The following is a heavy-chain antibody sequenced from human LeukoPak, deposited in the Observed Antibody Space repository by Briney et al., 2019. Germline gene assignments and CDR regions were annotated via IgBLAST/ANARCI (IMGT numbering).Heavy chain of an antibody. V-gene: IGHV1-69*04. Sequence: SVKVSCKASGGTFSSYAISWVRQAPGQGLEWMGRIIPILGIANYAQKFQGRVTITADKSTSTAYMELSSLRSEDTAVYYCARDRPQQADAFDIWGQGTMVTVSS. J-gene: IGHJ3*02. CDR2: IIPILGIA. CDR1: GGTFSSYA. CDR3: ARDRPQQADAFDI. D-gene: IGHD6-13*01.